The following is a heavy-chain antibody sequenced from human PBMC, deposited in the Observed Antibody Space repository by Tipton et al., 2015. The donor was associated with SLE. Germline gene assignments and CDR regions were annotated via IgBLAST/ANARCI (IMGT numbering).Heavy chain of an antibody. D-gene: IGHD1-26*01. Sequence: QLVQSGGGVVQPGGSLRLSCAASGFTFSSYGMHWVRQAPGKGLEWVAFIRYDGSNKYYADSVKGRFTISRDNSKNTLYLQMNSLRAEDTAVYYCAKDRSSGSWDYWGQGTLVTVSS. V-gene: IGHV3-30*02. CDR2: IRYDGSNK. CDR1: GFTFSSYG. CDR3: AKDRSSGSWDY. J-gene: IGHJ4*02.